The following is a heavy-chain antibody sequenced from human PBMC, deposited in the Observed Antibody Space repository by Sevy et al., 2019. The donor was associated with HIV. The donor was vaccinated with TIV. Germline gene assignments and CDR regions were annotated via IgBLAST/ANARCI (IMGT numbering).Heavy chain of an antibody. J-gene: IGHJ6*02. D-gene: IGHD2-8*01. CDR2: ISWNSGSI. CDR3: AEDKAYCTNGVCYTSYYYYGMDV. Sequence: GGSLRLSCAASGFTFDDYAMHWVRQAPGKGLEWVSGISWNSGSIGYADSLKGRFSISRDNAKNSLYLQMNTLRAEDTALYYCAEDKAYCTNGVCYTSYYYYGMDVWGQGTTVTVSS. CDR1: GFTFDDYA. V-gene: IGHV3-9*01.